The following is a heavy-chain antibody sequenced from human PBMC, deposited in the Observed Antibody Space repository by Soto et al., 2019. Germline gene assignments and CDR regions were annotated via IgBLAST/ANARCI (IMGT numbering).Heavy chain of an antibody. V-gene: IGHV4-39*01. D-gene: IGHD3-10*01. CDR1: GGSISSSSYY. J-gene: IGHJ5*02. CDR3: ARAVLQLDP. CDR2: IYYSGST. Sequence: PSETLSLTCTVSGGSISSSSYYWGWIRQPPGKGLEWIGTIYYSGSTYYNPSLKSRVTVSVDTSKNQFSLKLSSVTAADTAVYYCARAVLQLDPWGQGTLVTVSS.